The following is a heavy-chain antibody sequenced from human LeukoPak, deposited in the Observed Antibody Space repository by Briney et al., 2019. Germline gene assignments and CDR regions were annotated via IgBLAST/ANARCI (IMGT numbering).Heavy chain of an antibody. CDR3: ARPYLLAGYCGGDCYPDDY. CDR1: GGSISSSSYY. V-gene: IGHV4-39*01. Sequence: PSETLSLTCTVSGGSISSSSYYWGWIRQPPGKGLEWIGSIYYSGSTYYNPSLKSRVTISVDTSKNQFSLKLSSVTAADTAVYYCARPYLLAGYCGGDCYPDDYWGQGTLVTVSS. CDR2: IYYSGST. D-gene: IGHD2-21*02. J-gene: IGHJ4*02.